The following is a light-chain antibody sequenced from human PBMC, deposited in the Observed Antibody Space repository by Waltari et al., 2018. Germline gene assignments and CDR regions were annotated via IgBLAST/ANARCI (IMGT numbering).Light chain of an antibody. CDR1: RSNRGAGYE. CDR2: GNI. J-gene: IGLJ2*01. V-gene: IGLV1-40*01. Sequence: QSALTYPPSVPGAPGPRVPVSRTGSRSNRGAGYEFSWYQQLPGTAPKLLIYGNIYRPSGVPDRFSASKSGTSASLAIIGLQAEDEGSYYCQSFDTSLGVLFGGGTKLTVL. CDR3: QSFDTSLGVL.